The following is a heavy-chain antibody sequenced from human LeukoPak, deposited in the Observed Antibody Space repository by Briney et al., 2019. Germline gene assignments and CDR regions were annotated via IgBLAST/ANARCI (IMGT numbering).Heavy chain of an antibody. V-gene: IGHV4-39*07. J-gene: IGHJ3*02. CDR1: GGSISSSSYY. Sequence: SETLSLTCTVSGGSISSSSYYWGWIRQPPGKGLEWIGSIYYSGSTYYNPSLKSRVTISVDTSKNQFSLKLSSVTAADTAVYYCAREIPYGYYDSSGYPDAFDIWGQGTMVTVSS. D-gene: IGHD3-22*01. CDR2: IYYSGST. CDR3: AREIPYGYYDSSGYPDAFDI.